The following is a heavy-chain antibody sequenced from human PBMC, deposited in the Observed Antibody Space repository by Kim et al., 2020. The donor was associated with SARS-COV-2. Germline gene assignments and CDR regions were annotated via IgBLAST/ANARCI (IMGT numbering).Heavy chain of an antibody. CDR3: ARHLHIATVTIYWYFDL. Sequence: GGSLRLSCAASGFTFRNSAMSWVRQAPGKGLEWVSGIFGSGSVTYYADSVKGRFTISRDNSQSTLYLQMNNLRAEDTAVYYGARHLHIATVTIYWYFDLWGRGTLVTVSS. CDR1: GFTFRNSA. J-gene: IGHJ2*01. D-gene: IGHD2-21*01. CDR2: IFGSGSVT. V-gene: IGHV3-23*01.